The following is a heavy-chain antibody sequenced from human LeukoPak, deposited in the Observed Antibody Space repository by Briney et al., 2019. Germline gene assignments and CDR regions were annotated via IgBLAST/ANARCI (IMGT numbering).Heavy chain of an antibody. D-gene: IGHD3-10*01. CDR1: GFTFSNYG. Sequence: GGSLRLSCAASGFTFSNYGMHWVRQAPGMGLEWVAVVSYDGGITYYADSVEGRFIISRDNSKNTLYLQLNSPRAEDTAVYYCAKQRVRGDHYFDYWGQGTLVTVSS. CDR2: VSYDGGIT. V-gene: IGHV3-30*18. CDR3: AKQRVRGDHYFDY. J-gene: IGHJ4*02.